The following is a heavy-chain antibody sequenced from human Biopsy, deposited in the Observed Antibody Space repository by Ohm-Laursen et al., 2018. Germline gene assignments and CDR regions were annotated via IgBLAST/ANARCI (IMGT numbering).Heavy chain of an antibody. J-gene: IGHJ4*02. Sequence: SLRLSCAASGFTFATYGMSWVRQAPGKGLEWVSGISSTGNSTYYADSVKGRFTISRDNANKSLYLQMNSLRAEDTAVYYCATTRSFDNWGQGTLVTVPS. D-gene: IGHD5-24*01. CDR1: GFTFATYG. CDR3: ATTRSFDN. CDR2: ISSTGNST. V-gene: IGHV3-11*01.